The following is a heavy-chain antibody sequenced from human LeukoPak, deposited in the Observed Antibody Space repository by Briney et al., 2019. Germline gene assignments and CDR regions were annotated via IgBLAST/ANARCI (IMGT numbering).Heavy chain of an antibody. CDR1: GFTFSSYN. Sequence: GGSLRLSCAASGFTFSSYNMNWVRQAPGKGLEWVSSISTSSIYIYYADSVKGRFTISRDNAKNSLYLQMNSLRAEDTAVYYCARGDYYDSSGYITPFDYWGQGTLVTVSS. CDR2: ISTSSIYI. J-gene: IGHJ4*02. D-gene: IGHD3-22*01. V-gene: IGHV3-21*01. CDR3: ARGDYYDSSGYITPFDY.